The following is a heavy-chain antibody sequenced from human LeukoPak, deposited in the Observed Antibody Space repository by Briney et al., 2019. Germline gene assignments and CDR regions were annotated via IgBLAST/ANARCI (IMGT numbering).Heavy chain of an antibody. CDR3: AREGMVATFDY. Sequence: PGGSLRLSCAASGFTFSSYSMNWVRQAPGKGLEWVSSISSSSSYIYYADSVKGRFTISRDKAKHSLYLQMTSLRAEDTAIYYCAREGMVATFDYWGQGTPVTVSS. V-gene: IGHV3-21*01. D-gene: IGHD5-12*01. J-gene: IGHJ4*02. CDR2: ISSSSSYI. CDR1: GFTFSSYS.